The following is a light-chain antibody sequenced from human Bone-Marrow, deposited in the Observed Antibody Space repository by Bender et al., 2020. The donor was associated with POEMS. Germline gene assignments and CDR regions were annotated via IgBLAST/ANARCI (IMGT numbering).Light chain of an antibody. CDR2: DVS. CDR3: SSYTSSSTPVV. CDR1: SSDVGGYNY. J-gene: IGLJ2*01. V-gene: IGLV2-14*01. Sequence: QSALTQPASVSGSPGQSITISCTGTSSDVGGYNYVSWYQQPPAKAPKLMIYDVSNRPSGVSNRFSGSKSGNTASLTISGLQAKDEADYYCSSYTSSSTPVVFGGGTKLTVL.